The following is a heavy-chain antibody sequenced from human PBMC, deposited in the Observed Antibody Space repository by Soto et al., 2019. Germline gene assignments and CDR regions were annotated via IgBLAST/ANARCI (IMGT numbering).Heavy chain of an antibody. Sequence: LSLTCAVYGGSFSGYYWSWIRQPPGKGLEWIGEINHSGSTNYNPSLKSRVTISVDTSKNQFSLKLSSVTAADTAVYYCARGGEDDYGPSYYYFDYWGQGTLVTVSS. CDR3: ARGGEDDYGPSYYYFDY. D-gene: IGHD4-17*01. V-gene: IGHV4-34*01. CDR1: GGSFSGYY. CDR2: INHSGST. J-gene: IGHJ4*02.